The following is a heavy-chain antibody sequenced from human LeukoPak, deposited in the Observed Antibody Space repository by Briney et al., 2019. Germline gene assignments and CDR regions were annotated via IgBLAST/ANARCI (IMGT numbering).Heavy chain of an antibody. D-gene: IGHD3-3*01. V-gene: IGHV4-61*01. Sequence: SSETLSLTCTVSGGSVSSGSYYWSWIRQPPGKGLEWIGYIYYSGSTNYNPSLKSRVTISVDTSKNQFSLKLSSVTAADTAVYYCARDGHTIFGVVHFGWFDPRGQGTLVTVSS. J-gene: IGHJ5*02. CDR1: GGSVSSGSYY. CDR3: ARDGHTIFGVVHFGWFDP. CDR2: IYYSGST.